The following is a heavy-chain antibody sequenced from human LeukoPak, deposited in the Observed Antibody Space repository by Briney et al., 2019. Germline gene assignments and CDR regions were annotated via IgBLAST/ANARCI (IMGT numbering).Heavy chain of an antibody. Sequence: TSETLSLTCTVSGGSISSYYWSWIRQPPGKGLEWIGYIYYSGSTNYNPSLKSRVTISVDTSKNQFSLKLSSVTAADTAVYYCARRGYTYGFFEYWGQGTLVTVSS. D-gene: IGHD5-18*01. V-gene: IGHV4-59*01. J-gene: IGHJ4*02. CDR1: GGSISSYY. CDR2: IYYSGST. CDR3: ARRGYTYGFFEY.